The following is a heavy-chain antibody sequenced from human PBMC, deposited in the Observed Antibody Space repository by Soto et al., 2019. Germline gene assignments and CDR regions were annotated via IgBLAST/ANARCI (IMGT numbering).Heavy chain of an antibody. Sequence: GGSLRLSCAASVFSFSDYWMGWVRQAPGKGLEWVANLDQGGGEKHYGDSVKGRFTISRDNAKNSLYLQMNSLRAEDTAVYYCERAATEFDTWGQ. CDR1: VFSFSDYW. V-gene: IGHV3-7*05. CDR2: LDQGGGEK. D-gene: IGHD1-1*01. J-gene: IGHJ5*02. CDR3: ERAATEFDT.